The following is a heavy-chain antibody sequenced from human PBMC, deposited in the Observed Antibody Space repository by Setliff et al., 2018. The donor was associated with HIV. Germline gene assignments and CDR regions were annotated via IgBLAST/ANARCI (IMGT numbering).Heavy chain of an antibody. Sequence: PGGSLRLSCAASGFTFSSYGMHWVRQAPGKGLEWVAVIWYDGSNKYYADSVKGRFTISRDNSKNTLYLQMNSLRAEDTAMYYCARVFKEGSGTYSYYFDYWGQGTLVTVSS. V-gene: IGHV3-33*01. D-gene: IGHD1-26*01. CDR1: GFTFSSYG. CDR2: IWYDGSNK. CDR3: ARVFKEGSGTYSYYFDY. J-gene: IGHJ4*02.